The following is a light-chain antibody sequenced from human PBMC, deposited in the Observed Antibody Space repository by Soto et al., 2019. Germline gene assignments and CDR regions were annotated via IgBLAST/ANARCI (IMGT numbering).Light chain of an antibody. Sequence: QPALAQPASVSVSPGHSITISRIGTSSNIGGYNVVSWYQQHPGKAPKVIVYEGIKRPSGVSDRFSGSTSGSTASLTISGLQAEDEAEYYCCSYVGATTYVFGSGTKVTV. CDR1: SSNIGGYNV. V-gene: IGLV2-23*01. J-gene: IGLJ1*01. CDR2: EGI. CDR3: CSYVGATTYV.